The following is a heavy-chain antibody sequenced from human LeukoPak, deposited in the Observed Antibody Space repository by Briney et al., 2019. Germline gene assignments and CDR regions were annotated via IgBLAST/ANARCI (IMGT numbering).Heavy chain of an antibody. Sequence: SVKVSCKASGGTFSSYAISWVRQAPGQGVEWMGRIIPIFGTANYAQKFQGRVTITTDESTSTAYMELSSLRSEDTAVYYCARSRTILTAYQENWYFDLWGRGTLVTVSS. J-gene: IGHJ2*01. CDR3: ARSRTILTAYQENWYFDL. V-gene: IGHV1-69*05. CDR2: IIPIFGTA. D-gene: IGHD3-9*01. CDR1: GGTFSSYA.